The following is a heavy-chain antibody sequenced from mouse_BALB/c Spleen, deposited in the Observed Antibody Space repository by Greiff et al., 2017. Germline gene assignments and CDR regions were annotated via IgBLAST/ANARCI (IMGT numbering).Heavy chain of an antibody. V-gene: IGHV2-9*02. J-gene: IGHJ4*01. CDR2: IWAGGST. CDR3: ARKGHLRPDYYAMDY. D-gene: IGHD2-12*01. Sequence: VKLVESGPGLVAPSQSLSITCTVSGFSLTSYGVHWVRQPPGKGLEWLGVIWAGGSTNYNSALMSRLSISKDNSKSQVFLKMNSLQTDDTAMYYCARKGHLRPDYYAMDYWGQGTSVTVSS. CDR1: GFSLTSYG.